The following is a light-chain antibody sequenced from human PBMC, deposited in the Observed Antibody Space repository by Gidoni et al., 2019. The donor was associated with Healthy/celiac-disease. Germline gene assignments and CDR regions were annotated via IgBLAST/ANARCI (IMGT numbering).Light chain of an antibody. J-gene: IGKJ4*01. CDR1: QSVSSN. CDR3: QQNNNWPLT. V-gene: IGKV3-15*01. CDR2: GAS. Sequence: EIVITQSPATLSVSPGERATLSCRASQSVSSNLAWYQQKPGQAPRLLVYGASTRATGIPARFSGSGSGTEFTLTFSSLQSEDFAVYYCQQNNNWPLTFGGXTKVEIK.